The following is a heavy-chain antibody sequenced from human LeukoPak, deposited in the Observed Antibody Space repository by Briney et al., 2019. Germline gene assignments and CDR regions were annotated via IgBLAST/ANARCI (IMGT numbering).Heavy chain of an antibody. CDR1: GGSISSSSYY. J-gene: IGHJ4*02. CDR2: IYYSGST. CDR3: ARDYHSRSWFGESLDY. Sequence: SETLSLTCTVSGGSISSSSYYWGWIRQPPGKGLEWIGSIYYSGSTYYNPSLKSRVTISVDTSKNQFSLKLSSVTAADTAVYYCARDYHSRSWFGESLDYWGQGTLVTVSS. D-gene: IGHD3-10*01. V-gene: IGHV4-39*07.